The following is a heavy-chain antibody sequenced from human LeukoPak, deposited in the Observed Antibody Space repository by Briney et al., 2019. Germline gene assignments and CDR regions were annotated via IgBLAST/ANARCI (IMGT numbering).Heavy chain of an antibody. J-gene: IGHJ5*02. V-gene: IGHV1-69*05. CDR2: NIPIFGTA. CDR3: ARDNSVRDEAWWFNP. CDR1: GGTFSSYA. Sequence: ASVKVSCKASGGTFSSYAICWVRQAPGLGLEWMGGNIPIFGTANYAQKFQGRVTLTRDMSTSTDYLELSSLRSEDTAVYYCARDNSVRDEAWWFNPWGQGTLVTVSS. D-gene: IGHD5-24*01.